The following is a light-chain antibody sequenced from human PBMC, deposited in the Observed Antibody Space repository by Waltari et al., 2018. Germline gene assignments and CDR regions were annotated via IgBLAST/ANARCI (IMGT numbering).Light chain of an antibody. CDR3: QQGSILPLT. V-gene: IGKV3-11*01. CDR2: DTS. Sequence: EVVLTQSPVTLSLAAGERATLPCSARESSSNYLAWYQQKPGQSPRLLIFDTSKRATGIPARFSGSGYGTDFTLTINNLEAEDFALYYCQQGSILPLTFGGGTKVEI. CDR1: ESSSNY. J-gene: IGKJ4*01.